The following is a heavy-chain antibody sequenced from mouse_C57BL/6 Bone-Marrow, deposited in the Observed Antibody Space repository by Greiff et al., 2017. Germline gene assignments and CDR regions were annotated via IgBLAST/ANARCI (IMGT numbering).Heavy chain of an antibody. CDR2: IWTGGGT. D-gene: IGHD2-1*01. V-gene: IGHV2-9-1*01. J-gene: IGHJ1*03. CDR3: ARNYGNYPYCYFDV. CDR1: GFSLTSYA. Sequence: VQGVESGPGLVAPSQSLSITCTVSGFSLTSYAISWVRQPPGKGLEWLGVIWTGGGTNYNSALKSRLSISKDNSKSQVFLKMNSLQTDDTARYYCARNYGNYPYCYFDVWGTGTTVTVSS.